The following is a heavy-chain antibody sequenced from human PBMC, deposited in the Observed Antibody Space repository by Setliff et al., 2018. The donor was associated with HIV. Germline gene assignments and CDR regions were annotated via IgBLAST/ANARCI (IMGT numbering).Heavy chain of an antibody. V-gene: IGHV3-30*02. D-gene: IGHD5-18*01. J-gene: IGHJ4*02. Sequence: PGGSLRLSCAASGFTFSSYGMHWVRQAPGKGLEWVAFIRYDGSNKYYADFVKGRFTIARDDSKNTVSLQMTNLGTGDTATYYCAKGGYGGAYYVAGYWGQGTLVTVSS. CDR1: GFTFSSYG. CDR3: AKGGYGGAYYVAGY. CDR2: IRYDGSNK.